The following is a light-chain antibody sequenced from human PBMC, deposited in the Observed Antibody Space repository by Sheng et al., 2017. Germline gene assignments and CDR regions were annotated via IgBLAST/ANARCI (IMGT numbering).Light chain of an antibody. CDR3: QQHAESPET. CDR2: AAS. CDR1: QPIRNNY. Sequence: DIVLTQSPGTLSLSPGERAILSCRASQPIRNNYVAWFQQRLGQAPRLLIYAASSRATGIPDRFSGSGSGTDFTLTINRLEPEDFAVYYCQQHAESPETFGQGTQVEVK. V-gene: IGKV3-20*01. J-gene: IGKJ1*01.